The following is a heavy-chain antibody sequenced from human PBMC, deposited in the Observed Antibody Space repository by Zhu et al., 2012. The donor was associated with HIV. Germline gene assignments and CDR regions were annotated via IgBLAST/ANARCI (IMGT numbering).Heavy chain of an antibody. V-gene: IGHV4-38-2*01. Sequence: QVQLQESGPGLVKPSETLSLTCAVSGYSISSGYYWGWIRQPPGKGLEWIGIIYHSGSTYYNPSLKSRVTISIDSSKNQFSLRLSSVIAADTAVYYCARSIYYYDSGGYYSDAFDIWGQGTMVTVSS. CDR3: ARSIYYYDSGGYYSDAFDI. CDR1: GYSISSGYY. D-gene: IGHD3-22*01. J-gene: IGHJ3*02. CDR2: IYHSGST.